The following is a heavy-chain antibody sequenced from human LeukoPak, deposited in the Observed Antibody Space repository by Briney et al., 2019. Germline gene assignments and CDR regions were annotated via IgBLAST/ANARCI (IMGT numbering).Heavy chain of an antibody. CDR3: ARLSGYRDDY. CDR1: GGSISSSSYY. V-gene: IGHV4-39*01. CDR2: IYYSGST. J-gene: IGHJ4*02. Sequence: SETLSLTCTVSGGSISSSSYYWGWIRQPPGKGLEWMGSIYYSGSTYYNPSLKSRVTISVDTSKNQFSLKLSSVTAADTAVYYCARLSGYRDDYWGQGTLVTVSS. D-gene: IGHD1-26*01.